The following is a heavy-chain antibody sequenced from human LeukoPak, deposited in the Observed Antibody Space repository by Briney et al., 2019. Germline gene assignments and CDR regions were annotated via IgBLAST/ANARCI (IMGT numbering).Heavy chain of an antibody. V-gene: IGHV4-59*01. CDR2: ISYSGIT. CDR3: ARDKGSGWYGVDY. CDR1: GGSISSSY. D-gene: IGHD6-19*01. J-gene: IGHJ4*02. Sequence: SETLSLTCTVSGGSISSSYWSWIRQPPGKGLEWIGYISYSGITNYNPSLKSRVTISVDTSKKQFSLKLSSVNAADTAVYYCARDKGSGWYGVDYWGQGTLITVSS.